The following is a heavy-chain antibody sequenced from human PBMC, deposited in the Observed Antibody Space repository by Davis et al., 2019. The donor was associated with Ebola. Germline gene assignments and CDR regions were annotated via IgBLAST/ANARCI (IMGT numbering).Heavy chain of an antibody. V-gene: IGHV4-34*01. D-gene: IGHD3-22*01. J-gene: IGHJ4*02. CDR1: GGSFSGYY. CDR2: INHSGST. Sequence: SETLSLTCAVYGGSFSGYYWSWIRQPPGKGLEWIGEINHSGSTKYNPSLKSRVTISVDTSKNQFSLKLSSVTAADTAVYYCARARYYYDSSGPNFDYWGQGTLVTVSS. CDR3: ARARYYYDSSGPNFDY.